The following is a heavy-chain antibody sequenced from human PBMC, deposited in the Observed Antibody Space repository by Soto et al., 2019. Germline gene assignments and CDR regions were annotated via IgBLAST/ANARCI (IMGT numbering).Heavy chain of an antibody. J-gene: IGHJ6*02. Sequence: SVKVSCKASGGTFSSYAISWVRQAPGQGLEWMGGIIPIFGTANYAQKFQGRVTITADESTSTAYMGLSSLRSEDTAVYYCVRDPPVYYYYGMDVWGQGTTVTVSS. CDR1: GGTFSSYA. CDR2: IIPIFGTA. V-gene: IGHV1-69*13. CDR3: VRDPPVYYYYGMDV.